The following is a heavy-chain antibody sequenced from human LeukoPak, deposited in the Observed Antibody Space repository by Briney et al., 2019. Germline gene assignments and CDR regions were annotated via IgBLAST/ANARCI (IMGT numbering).Heavy chain of an antibody. V-gene: IGHV3-74*01. J-gene: IGHJ5*02. CDR3: AGIGYGWFDP. CDR1: GVTFSNYW. CDR2: ISPDGSTA. D-gene: IGHD1-1*01. Sequence: GGSLRLSCAASGVTFSNYWMHWARQAPGKGLVWVSRISPDGSTANYADSVKGRFTISRDNAKNTLYLQMNSLRVEDAAVYYCAGIGYGWFDPWGQGTLVTVSS.